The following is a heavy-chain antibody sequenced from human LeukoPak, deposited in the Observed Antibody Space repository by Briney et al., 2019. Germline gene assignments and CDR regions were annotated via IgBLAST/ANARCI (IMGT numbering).Heavy chain of an antibody. Sequence: PGGSLRLSCAASGFTFSSYAMHWVRQAPGKGLEWVAVISYDGSNKYYADSVKGRFTISRDNSKNTLYLQMNSLRAEDTAVYYCARDLATVTSLYYYYYYGMDVWGQGTTVTVSS. J-gene: IGHJ6*02. CDR2: ISYDGSNK. CDR1: GFTFSSYA. V-gene: IGHV3-30-3*01. CDR3: ARDLATVTSLYYYYYYGMDV. D-gene: IGHD4-17*01.